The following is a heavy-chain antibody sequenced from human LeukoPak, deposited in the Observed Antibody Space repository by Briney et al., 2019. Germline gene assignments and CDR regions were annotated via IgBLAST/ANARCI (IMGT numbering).Heavy chain of an antibody. CDR1: GYTFTGYY. D-gene: IGHD4-17*01. CDR3: ARGRVVCGDYGDNWFDP. J-gene: IGHJ5*02. V-gene: IGHV1-2*02. Sequence: ASVKVSCKASGYTFTGYYMHWVRQAPGQGLEWMGWINPNSGGTNYAQKFQGRVTMTRDTSISTAYMELSRLRSDDTAVYYCARGRVVCGDYGDNWFDPWGQGTLVTVSS. CDR2: INPNSGGT.